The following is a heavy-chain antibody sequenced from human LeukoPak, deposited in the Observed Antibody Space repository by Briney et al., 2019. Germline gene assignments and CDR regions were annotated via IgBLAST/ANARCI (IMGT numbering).Heavy chain of an antibody. V-gene: IGHV3-11*01. CDR1: GFTLNDFY. Sequence: GGSLRLSCAAAGFTLNDFYMSWIRQAPGKGLEFISYISGGGDTIFYADSVKGRFTISRDNAKNSLYLQMNSLRAEDTSVYYCARVHCSGGGCSSWGQGTLVTVS. J-gene: IGHJ4*02. CDR2: ISGGGDTI. CDR3: ARVHCSGGGCSS. D-gene: IGHD2-15*01.